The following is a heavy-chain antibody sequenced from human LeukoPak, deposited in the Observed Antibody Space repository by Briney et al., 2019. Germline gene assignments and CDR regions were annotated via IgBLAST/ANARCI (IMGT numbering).Heavy chain of an antibody. CDR3: ATPGPYDSSGYLGY. CDR2: MNPNSGNT. Sequence: ASVKASCKASGYTFTSYDINWVRQATGQGLEWMGWMNPNSGNTGYAQKFQGRVTMTRNTSISTAYMELSSLRSEDTAVYYCATPGPYDSSGYLGYWGQGTLVTVSS. J-gene: IGHJ4*02. D-gene: IGHD3-22*01. CDR1: GYTFTSYD. V-gene: IGHV1-8*01.